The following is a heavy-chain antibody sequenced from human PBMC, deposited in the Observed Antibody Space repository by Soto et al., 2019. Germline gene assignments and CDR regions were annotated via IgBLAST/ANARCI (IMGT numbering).Heavy chain of an antibody. D-gene: IGHD4-17*01. CDR1: GFTVSSNY. CDR2: IYSGGST. J-gene: IGHJ6*03. V-gene: IGHV3-66*01. CDR3: ARDQGDYGLVRYYYYMDV. Sequence: GGSLRLSCAASGFTVSSNYMSWVRQAPGKGLEWVSVIYSGGSTYYEDSVKGRFTISRDNSKNTLYLQMNSLRAEDTAVYYCARDQGDYGLVRYYYYMDVWGKGTTVTVSS.